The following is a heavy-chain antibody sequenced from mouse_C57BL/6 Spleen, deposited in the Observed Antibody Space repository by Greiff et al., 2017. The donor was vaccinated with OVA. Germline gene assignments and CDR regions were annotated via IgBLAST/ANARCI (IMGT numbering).Heavy chain of an antibody. Sequence: VKLQQPGAELVMPGASVKLSCKASGYTFTSYWMHWVKQRPGQGLEWIGEIDPSDSYTNYNQKFKGKSTLTVDKSSSTAYMQLSSLTSEDSAVYYCARVYDGYHYYAMDYWGQGTSVTVSS. CDR1: GYTFTSYW. CDR3: ARVYDGYHYYAMDY. V-gene: IGHV1-69*01. D-gene: IGHD2-3*01. CDR2: IDPSDSYT. J-gene: IGHJ4*01.